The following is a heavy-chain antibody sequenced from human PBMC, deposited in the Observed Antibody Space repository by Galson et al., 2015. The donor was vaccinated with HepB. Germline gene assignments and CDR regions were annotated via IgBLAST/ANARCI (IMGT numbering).Heavy chain of an antibody. Sequence: SLRLSCAASGFNFKKFWMNWVRQVPGKGLEWVANIKQDGNEKNYVDSVKGRFTISRDNAKNLVYLQMDSLRAEDTAVYYCAVRAITDLPYYFDFWGQGTLVTVSS. CDR1: GFNFKKFW. J-gene: IGHJ4*02. CDR3: AVRAITDLPYYFDF. D-gene: IGHD1-14*01. CDR2: IKQDGNEK. V-gene: IGHV3-7*01.